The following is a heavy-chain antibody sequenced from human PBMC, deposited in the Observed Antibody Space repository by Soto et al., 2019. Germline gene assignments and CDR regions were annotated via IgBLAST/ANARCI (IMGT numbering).Heavy chain of an antibody. J-gene: IGHJ6*02. CDR3: ASIYCDSSGYYYYYGMDV. CDR2: INSDGSST. Sequence: PGGSLRLSCAASGFTFSSYWMHWVRQAPGKGQVWVSRINSDGSSTSYADSVKGRFTISRDNAKNTLYLQMNSLRAEDTAVYYCASIYCDSSGYYYYYGMDVWGQGTTVTVSS. V-gene: IGHV3-74*01. D-gene: IGHD3-22*01. CDR1: GFTFSSYW.